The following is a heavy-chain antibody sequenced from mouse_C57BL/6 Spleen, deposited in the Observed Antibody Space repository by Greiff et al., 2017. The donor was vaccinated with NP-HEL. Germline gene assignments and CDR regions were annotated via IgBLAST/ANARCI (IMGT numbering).Heavy chain of an antibody. CDR2: INYDGSST. V-gene: IGHV5-16*01. CDR3: ARAGLYFDY. Sequence: EVMLVESEGGLVQPGSSMKLSCTASGFTFSDYYMAWVRQVPEKGLEWVANINYDGSSTYYLDSLKSRFIISRDNAKNILYLQMSSLKSEDTATYYCARAGLYFDYWGQGTTLTVSS. J-gene: IGHJ2*01. CDR1: GFTFSDYY. D-gene: IGHD3-1*01.